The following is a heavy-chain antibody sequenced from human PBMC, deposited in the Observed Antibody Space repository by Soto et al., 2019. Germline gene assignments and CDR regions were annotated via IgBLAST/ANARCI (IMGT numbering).Heavy chain of an antibody. CDR2: IYSGGST. J-gene: IGHJ4*02. V-gene: IGHV3-53*01. CDR3: ARESLYGGNGHFDY. CDR1: GCIVIGNY. D-gene: IGHD4-17*01. Sequence: HGGSVRKSGAAAGCIVIGNYMIWVRQVPGKGLEWVSVIYSGGSTYYADSVKGRFTISRDNSKNTLYLQMNSLRAEDTAVYYCARESLYGGNGHFDYWGQGTLVTVSS.